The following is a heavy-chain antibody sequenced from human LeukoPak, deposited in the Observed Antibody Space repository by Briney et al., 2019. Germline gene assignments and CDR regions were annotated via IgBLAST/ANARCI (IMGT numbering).Heavy chain of an antibody. D-gene: IGHD3-22*01. CDR1: GIIFSSFW. V-gene: IGHV3-7*01. Sequence: GGSLKLSCVASGIIFSSFWMAWVRRAPGKGREGVANIKYDGTHKFYADSVKGRFTISRDNAKNSLFLEMNSLRADDTAVYFCASSHDRSGNDWGQGTLVTVSS. CDR3: ASSHDRSGND. CDR2: IKYDGTHK. J-gene: IGHJ4*02.